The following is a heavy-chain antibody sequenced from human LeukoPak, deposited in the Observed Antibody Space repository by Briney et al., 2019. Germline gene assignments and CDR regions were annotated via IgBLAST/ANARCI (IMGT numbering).Heavy chain of an antibody. Sequence: SATLSLTCKVSGGSITDYYWSWIRQAPGQGLEWVGYIYYSGSTNYNPSLKSRVTISIATSKTQFSLKLSSVTAADTAVYYCARHKGASETTRRGYYYYGMDIWGQGTTVTVSS. J-gene: IGHJ6*02. D-gene: IGHD1/OR15-1a*01. CDR1: GGSITDYY. CDR3: ARHKGASETTRRGYYYYGMDI. V-gene: IGHV4-59*08. CDR2: IYYSGST.